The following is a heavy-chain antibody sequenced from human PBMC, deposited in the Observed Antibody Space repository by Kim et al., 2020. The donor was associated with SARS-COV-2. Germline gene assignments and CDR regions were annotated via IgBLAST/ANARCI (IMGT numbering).Heavy chain of an antibody. Sequence: YYADSVKGRFTISRHNSKNTLYLQMNSLRAEDTAVYYCARDRAYGDFVFDYWGQGTLVTVSS. J-gene: IGHJ4*02. V-gene: IGHV3-53*04. CDR3: ARDRAYGDFVFDY. D-gene: IGHD4-17*01.